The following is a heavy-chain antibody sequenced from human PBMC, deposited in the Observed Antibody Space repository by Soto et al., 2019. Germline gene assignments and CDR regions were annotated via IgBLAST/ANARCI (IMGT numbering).Heavy chain of an antibody. CDR3: ARRGAYYYGMDV. D-gene: IGHD3-16*01. Sequence: QVQLVQSGAEVKKPGSSVKVSCKASGGTFSSYTISWVRQAPGQGLEWTGRIIPILGIANYAQKFQGRVTITADKSTSTAYVELSSLRAEDTAVYYCARRGAYYYGMDVWGQGTTVTVSS. J-gene: IGHJ6*02. CDR1: GGTFSSYT. CDR2: IIPILGIA. V-gene: IGHV1-69*02.